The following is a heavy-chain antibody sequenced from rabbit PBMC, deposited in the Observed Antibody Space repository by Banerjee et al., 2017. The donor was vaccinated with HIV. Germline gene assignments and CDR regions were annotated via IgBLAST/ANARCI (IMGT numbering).Heavy chain of an antibody. J-gene: IGHJ4*01. D-gene: IGHD5-1*01. CDR1: GFSFSSSYW. V-gene: IGHV1S40*01. Sequence: QSLEESGGELVKPGASLTLTCTASGFSFSSSYWICWVRQAPGKGLEWIACIYAGSSGSTYYASWAKGRFTISKTSSTTVTLQMTSLTAADTATYFCARRVGGGYVNLWGPGTLVTDS. CDR3: ARRVGGGYVNL. CDR2: IYAGSSGST.